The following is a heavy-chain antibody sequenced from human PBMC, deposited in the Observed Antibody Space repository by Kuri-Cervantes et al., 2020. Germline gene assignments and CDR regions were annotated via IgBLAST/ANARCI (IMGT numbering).Heavy chain of an antibody. D-gene: IGHD3-10*01. Sequence: LSLTCAASGFTFSSDSMNWVRQAPGKGLEWVSYISSSSSTIYYADSVKGRFTISRDNAKNSLYLQINSLSDEDTAVYTCPREGGFASGSSPLYYYYGMDVWGQGTTVTVSS. CDR3: PREGGFASGSSPLYYYYGMDV. V-gene: IGHV3-48*02. CDR2: ISSSSSTI. J-gene: IGHJ6*02. CDR1: GFTFSSDS.